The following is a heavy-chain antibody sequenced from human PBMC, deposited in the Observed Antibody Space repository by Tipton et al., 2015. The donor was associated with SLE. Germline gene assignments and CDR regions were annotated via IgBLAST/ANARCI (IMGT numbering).Heavy chain of an antibody. CDR2: IYYSGHT. J-gene: IGHJ4*02. V-gene: IGHV4-59*12. CDR3: ARAIGSSWYKD. Sequence: LRLSCTVSGASISTYYWSWIRQSPGEGLEWIGYIYYSGHTDYNPSLKSRVTLSVDTSKNQFSLKLSSVTAADTALYYCARAIGSSWYKDWGQGTLVTVSS. D-gene: IGHD6-13*01. CDR1: GASISTYY.